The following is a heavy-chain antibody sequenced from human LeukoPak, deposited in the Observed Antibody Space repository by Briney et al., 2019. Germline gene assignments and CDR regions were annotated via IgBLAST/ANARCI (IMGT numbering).Heavy chain of an antibody. V-gene: IGHV3-66*04. J-gene: IGHJ4*02. D-gene: IGHD2-2*02. CDR2: IYRGGNI. CDR1: GFTVSNNY. CDR3: ARLGFVVPAVIFDY. Sequence: PGGSLRLSCAASGFTVSNNYMRWVRQAPGKGLEWVSFIYRGGNIYYADSVKGRFTLSRDDSKNTLYLQMHSLRVEDTAVYYCARLGFVVPAVIFDYWGQGTLVTVSS.